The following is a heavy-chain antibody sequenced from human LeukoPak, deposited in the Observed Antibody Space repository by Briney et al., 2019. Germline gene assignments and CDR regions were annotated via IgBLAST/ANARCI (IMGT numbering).Heavy chain of an antibody. J-gene: IGHJ4*02. D-gene: IGHD2-2*01. Sequence: LPGGSLRLSCAASRFTFSSYEMNWVRQAPGKGLQWVSDISSSGTTIYYADSVKGRFTISRDNAKNSLYLQMNSLRAEDTAVYYCARKYCSTTSCLFDNWGQGTLVTVSS. CDR3: ARKYCSTTSCLFDN. CDR1: RFTFSSYE. CDR2: ISSSGTTI. V-gene: IGHV3-48*03.